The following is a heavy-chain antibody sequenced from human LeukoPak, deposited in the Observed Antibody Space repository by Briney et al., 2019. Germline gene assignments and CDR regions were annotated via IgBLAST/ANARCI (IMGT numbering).Heavy chain of an antibody. CDR3: ARAVGDPFWYFDL. V-gene: IGHV4-59*08. J-gene: IGHJ2*01. CDR2: IYYSGST. CDR1: GGSISSYH. D-gene: IGHD4-23*01. Sequence: SETLSLTCTVSGGSISSYHWSWIRQPPGKGLEWIGYIYYSGSTNYNPSLKSRVTISVDTSKNQFSLKLSSVTAADTAVYYCARAVGDPFWYFDLWGRGTLVTVSS.